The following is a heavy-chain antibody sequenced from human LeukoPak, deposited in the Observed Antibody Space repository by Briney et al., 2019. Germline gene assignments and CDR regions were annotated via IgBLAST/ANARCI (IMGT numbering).Heavy chain of an antibody. CDR1: GFTFSSYW. Sequence: GGSLRLSCAASGFTFSSYWMSWVRQAPGKGLEWVANIKQDGSEKYYVDSVKGRFTISRGNAKNSLYLQMNSLRAEDTAVYYCARDSGSYLDAFDIWGQGTMVTVSS. V-gene: IGHV3-7*01. J-gene: IGHJ3*02. D-gene: IGHD1-26*01. CDR2: IKQDGSEK. CDR3: ARDSGSYLDAFDI.